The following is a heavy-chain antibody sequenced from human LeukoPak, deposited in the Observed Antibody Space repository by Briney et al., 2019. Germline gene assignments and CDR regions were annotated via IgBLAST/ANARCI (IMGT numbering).Heavy chain of an antibody. CDR2: IRSKANSYAT. Sequence: GGSLRLSCAASGFTFSGSAMHWVRQASGKGLEWVGRIRSKANSYATAYAASVKGRFTISRDDSKNTAYLQMNSLKTEDTAVYYCTTPRIAVAGTHDYWSQGTLVTVSS. CDR3: TTPRIAVAGTHDY. V-gene: IGHV3-73*01. J-gene: IGHJ4*02. D-gene: IGHD6-19*01. CDR1: GFTFSGSA.